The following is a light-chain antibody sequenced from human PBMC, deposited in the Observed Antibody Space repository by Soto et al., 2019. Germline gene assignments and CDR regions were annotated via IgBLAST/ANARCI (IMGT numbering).Light chain of an antibody. CDR2: EDN. Sequence: NFMLTQPHSLSESPGKTVTISCTGSSGSIASNYVQWYQQRPGSAPTTVIYEDNQRPSGVPDRFSGSIDSSSNSASLTISGLKTEDEADYHCQYSDSRNFYVFGT. V-gene: IGLV6-57*02. CDR1: SGSIASNY. J-gene: IGLJ1*01. CDR3: QYSDSRNFYV.